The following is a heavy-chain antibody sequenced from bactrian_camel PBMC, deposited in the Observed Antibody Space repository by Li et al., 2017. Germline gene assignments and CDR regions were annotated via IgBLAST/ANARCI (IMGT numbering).Heavy chain of an antibody. J-gene: IGHJ4*01. CDR3: TVAPRLQNNWYSVAEYVY. CDR1: GDYKTYC. CDR2: TYSGDGSR. Sequence: HVQLVESGGGSVQSGGSLRLSCVASGDYKTYCMGWFRQAPGKEREGVATTYSGDGSRYYADAVKGRFTVSRDNAKKMLYLQMNSLETDDTAVYYCTVAPRLQNNWYSVAEYVYWGQGTQVTVS. V-gene: IGHV3S1*01. D-gene: IGHD6*01.